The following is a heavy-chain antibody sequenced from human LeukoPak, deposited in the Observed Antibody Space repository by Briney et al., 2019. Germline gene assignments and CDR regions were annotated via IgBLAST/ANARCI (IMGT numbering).Heavy chain of an antibody. D-gene: IGHD2-2*01. CDR1: GGTFSSYA. CDR2: IIPIFGTA. Sequence: ASVKVSCKASGGTFSSYAISWVRQAPGQGLEWMGGIIPIFGTANYAQKFQGRVTITADESTSTAYMELSSLRSEDTAVYYCARDIVVVPAATHWFDPWGQGTLVTVSS. J-gene: IGHJ5*02. CDR3: ARDIVVVPAATHWFDP. V-gene: IGHV1-69*13.